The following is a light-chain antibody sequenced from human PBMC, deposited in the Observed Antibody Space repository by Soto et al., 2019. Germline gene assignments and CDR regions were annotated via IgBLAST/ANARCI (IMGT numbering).Light chain of an antibody. Sequence: DIQMTQSPSTLSASVGDRVTITCRASQSITTWLAWYQQKPGTAVKVLIYDASTLGSGVPSRFSGSGSGTEFTLTISSLQPEDFAIYSCHQYNSWPWTFGQGTKV. V-gene: IGKV1-5*01. CDR2: DAS. J-gene: IGKJ1*01. CDR3: HQYNSWPWT. CDR1: QSITTW.